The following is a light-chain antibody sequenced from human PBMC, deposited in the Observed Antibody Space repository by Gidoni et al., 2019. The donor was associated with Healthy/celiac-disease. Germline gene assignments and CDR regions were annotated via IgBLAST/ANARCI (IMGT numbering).Light chain of an antibody. Sequence: DIQITQSPSSLSASVGDRVTITCRASQSISSYLNWYQQKPGKAPKLLIYAASSLQSGVPPRCSGSGSGTDFTLTISRLQPEDFATYYCQQSYSTHAFGQGTKLEIK. J-gene: IGKJ2*01. CDR1: QSISSY. CDR2: AAS. CDR3: QQSYSTHA. V-gene: IGKV1-39*01.